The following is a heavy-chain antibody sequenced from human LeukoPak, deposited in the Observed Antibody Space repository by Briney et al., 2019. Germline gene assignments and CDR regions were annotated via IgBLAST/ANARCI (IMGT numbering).Heavy chain of an antibody. Sequence: SETLSLTCTVSGGSISSSSYYWGWIRQPPGKGLEWIGSIYYSGSTYYNPSLKSRVTISADTSKNQFSLKLSSVTAADTAVYYCARQQPLAFDIWGQGTMVTVSS. CDR3: ARQQPLAFDI. D-gene: IGHD1-1*01. CDR2: IYYSGST. V-gene: IGHV4-39*01. J-gene: IGHJ3*02. CDR1: GGSISSSSYY.